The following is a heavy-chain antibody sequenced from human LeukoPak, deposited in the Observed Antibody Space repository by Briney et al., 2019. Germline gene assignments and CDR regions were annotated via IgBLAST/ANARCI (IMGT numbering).Heavy chain of an antibody. V-gene: IGHV3-30*18. J-gene: IGHJ5*02. CDR3: AKGPLYYYGDNAWFGP. Sequence: GGSLTLSCAASGFTFSSSAMHWVRQAPGKGLEWVAVVFSDGTYKYYADSVKGRFTISRDNSKNMLFLQMNSLRAEDTAVYYCAKGPLYYYGDNAWFGPWGQGTWSPSRQ. CDR2: VFSDGTYK. D-gene: IGHD4-17*01. CDR1: GFTFSSSA.